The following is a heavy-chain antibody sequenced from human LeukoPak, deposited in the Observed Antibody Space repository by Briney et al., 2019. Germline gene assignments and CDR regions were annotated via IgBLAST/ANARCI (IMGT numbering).Heavy chain of an antibody. Sequence: PSETLSLTCTVSGGSISSYYWSWIRQPPGKGLEWIGYIYYSGSTNYNPSLKSRVTISVDTSKNQFSLKLSSVTAADTAVYYCARGGKYQPLAPLLDYWGQGTLVTVSS. J-gene: IGHJ4*02. CDR3: ARGGKYQPLAPLLDY. V-gene: IGHV4-59*01. D-gene: IGHD2-2*01. CDR1: GGSISSYY. CDR2: IYYSGST.